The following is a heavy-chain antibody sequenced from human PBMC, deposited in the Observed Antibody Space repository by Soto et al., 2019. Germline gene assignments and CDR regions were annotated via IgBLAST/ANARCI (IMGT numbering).Heavy chain of an antibody. J-gene: IGHJ4*02. CDR3: ARTSRFDY. CDR1: GVSFSGYY. CDR2: INHSGST. Sequence: SETLSLTCAVYGVSFSGYYWSWIRQPPGKGLEWIGQINHSGSTNYNPSLKSRVTISADTSKNQFSLKLSSVTAADTAVYYCARTSRFDYWGQGTLVTAPQ. D-gene: IGHD6-6*01. V-gene: IGHV4-34*01.